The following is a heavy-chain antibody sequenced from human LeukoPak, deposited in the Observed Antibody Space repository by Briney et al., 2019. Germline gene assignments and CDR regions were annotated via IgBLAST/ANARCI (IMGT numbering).Heavy chain of an antibody. CDR1: GFTFSSYW. CDR3: AKDLIEDYYDSSHAFDI. CDR2: IKEDGSEK. D-gene: IGHD3-22*01. J-gene: IGHJ3*02. V-gene: IGHV3-7*03. Sequence: GGSLRLSCAASGFTFSSYWMTWVRQPPGKGLEWVANIKEDGSEKYYVDSVKGRFTISRDNAKNSLYLQMNSLRAEDTAVYYCAKDLIEDYYDSSHAFDIWGQGTMVTVSS.